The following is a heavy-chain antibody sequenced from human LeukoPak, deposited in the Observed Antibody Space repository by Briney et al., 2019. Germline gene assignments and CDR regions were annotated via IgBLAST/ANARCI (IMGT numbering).Heavy chain of an antibody. CDR1: GGTFSSYA. D-gene: IGHD2-15*01. V-gene: IGHV1-69*13. CDR3: ARADIVPDWFDP. Sequence: ASVKVSCKASGGTFSSYAISWVRQAPGQGLEWMGGIIPIFGTANYAQKFQGRVTITADGSTSTAYMELSSLRSEDTAVYYCARADIVPDWFDPWGQGTLVTVSS. J-gene: IGHJ5*02. CDR2: IIPIFGTA.